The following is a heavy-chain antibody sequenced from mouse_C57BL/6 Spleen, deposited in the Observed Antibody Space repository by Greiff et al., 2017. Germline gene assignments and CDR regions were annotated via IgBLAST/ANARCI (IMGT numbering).Heavy chain of an antibody. CDR1: GYSFTDYN. CDR3: ASGIHYYGSSYGYFDV. CDR2: INPNYGTT. D-gene: IGHD1-1*01. V-gene: IGHV1-39*01. J-gene: IGHJ1*03. Sequence: VQLKESGPELVKPGASVKISCKASGYSFTDYNMNWVKQSNGKSLEWIGVINPNYGTTSYNQKFKGKATLTVDQSSSTAYMQLNSLTSEDSAVYYCASGIHYYGSSYGYFDVWGTGTTVTVSS.